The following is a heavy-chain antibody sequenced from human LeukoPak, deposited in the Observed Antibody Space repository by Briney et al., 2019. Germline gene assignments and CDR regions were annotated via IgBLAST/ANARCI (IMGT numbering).Heavy chain of an antibody. D-gene: IGHD3-10*01. CDR2: IKQDGSEK. Sequence: PGGSLRLSCAASGFAFSSYWMSWFRQAPGQGLEWVANIKQDGSEKFYADSVTGRFSVSRDNAKNSLYLQMNSLRAEDAAVYYCARDPWDYGSGSYDYWGQGTLVTVSS. V-gene: IGHV3-7*01. J-gene: IGHJ4*02. CDR1: GFAFSSYW. CDR3: ARDPWDYGSGSYDY.